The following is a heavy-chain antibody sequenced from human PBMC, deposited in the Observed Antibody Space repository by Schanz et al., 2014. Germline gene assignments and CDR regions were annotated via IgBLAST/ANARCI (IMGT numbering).Heavy chain of an antibody. J-gene: IGHJ4*02. Sequence: QVQLVESGGGVVQPGRSLRLSCATSGFSFDKYGMHWVRQAPGKGLEWVSVIYSGGSTYYADSVKGRFTISRDNAKNSLYLQMNSLRAEDTAVYYCARDKGGLIPFDYWGQGTLVAVSS. CDR2: IYSGGST. D-gene: IGHD2-15*01. V-gene: IGHV3-NL1*01. CDR3: ARDKGGLIPFDY. CDR1: GFSFDKYG.